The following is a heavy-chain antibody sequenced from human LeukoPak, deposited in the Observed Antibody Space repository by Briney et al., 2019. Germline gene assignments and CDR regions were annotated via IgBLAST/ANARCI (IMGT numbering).Heavy chain of an antibody. CDR1: GFTFSSYA. V-gene: IGHV3-30-3*01. CDR2: ISYDGSNK. D-gene: IGHD4-17*01. CDR3: ARPLHTVTWGCMDV. J-gene: IGHJ6*02. Sequence: GGSLRLSCAASGFTFSSYAMHWVRQAPGKRLEWVAVISYDGSNKYYADSVKGRFTISRDNSKNTLYLQMNSLRAEDTAVYYCARPLHTVTWGCMDVWGQGTTVTVSS.